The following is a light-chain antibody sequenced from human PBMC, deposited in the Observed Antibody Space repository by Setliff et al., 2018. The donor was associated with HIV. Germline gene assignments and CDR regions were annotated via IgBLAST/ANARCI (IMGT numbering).Light chain of an antibody. V-gene: IGLV2-14*03. Sequence: QSAMTQPASVSGSTGQSITISCTGRSSDVGGYDYVSWYKQYPGKSPKLMIYEVNNRPSGVSKRFDGSKSGNSASLTISGIQTEGEADYYCNSYTRINTYVFGTGTKVTVL. CDR2: EVN. J-gene: IGLJ1*01. CDR1: SSDVGGYDY. CDR3: NSYTRINTYV.